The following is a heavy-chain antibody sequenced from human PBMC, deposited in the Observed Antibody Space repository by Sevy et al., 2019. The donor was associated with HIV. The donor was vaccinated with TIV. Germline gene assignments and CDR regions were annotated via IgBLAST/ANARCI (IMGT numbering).Heavy chain of an antibody. Sequence: GGSLRLSCAASGFMFSSYAMSWVRQAPGKGLEWVSTIRGSGDSTYYADSVKGRFTISRDNSKNTLYLQMNSLRAEDTAVYYCHGDYDSSQLASYYYYGMDVWGQGTTVTVSS. CDR1: GFMFSSYA. CDR2: IRGSGDST. J-gene: IGHJ6*02. V-gene: IGHV3-23*01. D-gene: IGHD3-22*01. CDR3: HGDYDSSQLASYYYYGMDV.